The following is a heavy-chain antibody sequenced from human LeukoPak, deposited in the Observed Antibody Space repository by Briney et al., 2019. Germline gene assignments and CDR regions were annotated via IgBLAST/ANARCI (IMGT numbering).Heavy chain of an antibody. J-gene: IGHJ4*02. D-gene: IGHD3-22*01. CDR3: ARVSTLILVGDYYFDY. CDR1: GGSVSSSSYY. CDR2: IYYSGST. Sequence: SETLSLTCTVSGGSVSSSSYYWGWIRQPPGKGLEWIGSIYYSGSTYYNPSLQSRVTISVDTSKNHFSLKLSSVTAADTAVYYCARVSTLILVGDYYFDYWGQGTLVTVSS. V-gene: IGHV4-39*07.